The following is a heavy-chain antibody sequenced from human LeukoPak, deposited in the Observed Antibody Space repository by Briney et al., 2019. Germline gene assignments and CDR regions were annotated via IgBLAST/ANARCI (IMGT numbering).Heavy chain of an antibody. CDR1: GYTFTSYD. D-gene: IGHD2-2*01. CDR2: MNPNSGNT. V-gene: IGHV1-8*01. Sequence: ASVKVSCKASGYTFTSYDINWVRQATGQGLEWMGWMNPNSGNTGYAQKFQGRVTMTRNTSISTAYMELSSLRSEDTAVYYCARGGGYCSSTSCSIDYWGQGTLVTVSS. J-gene: IGHJ4*02. CDR3: ARGGGYCSSTSCSIDY.